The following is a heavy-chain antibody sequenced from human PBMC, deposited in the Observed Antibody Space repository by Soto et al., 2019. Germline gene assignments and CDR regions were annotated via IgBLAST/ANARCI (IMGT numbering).Heavy chain of an antibody. J-gene: IGHJ4*01. CDR1: GGSISSDDYY. CDR2: IYYSGST. CDR3: ARDRSNSPDFFDY. D-gene: IGHD6-6*01. Sequence: TSETLSLTCTVSGGSISSDDYYWSWIRQPPGEGLEWIGYIYYSGSTSYNPSLKSRVTISIDTSKNQFFLRLTSVTAADTAVYYCARDRSNSPDFFDYWGQGTLVTVSS. V-gene: IGHV4-30-4*01.